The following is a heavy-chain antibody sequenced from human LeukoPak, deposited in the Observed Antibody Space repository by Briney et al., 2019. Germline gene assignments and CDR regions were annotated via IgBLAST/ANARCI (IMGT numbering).Heavy chain of an antibody. V-gene: IGHV3-33*01. J-gene: IGHJ3*01. CDR1: GFTFNTYG. D-gene: IGHD2/OR15-2a*01. CDR3: ARDGRALLSD. CDR2: IWYDGSNK. Sequence: GGSLRLSCAASGFTFNTYGMHWVRQAPGKGLEWVAIIWYDGSNKYYADSVKGRFTISRDNSKNTLYLQMNSLRAEDTAVYYCARDGRALLSDWGQGTMVTVSS.